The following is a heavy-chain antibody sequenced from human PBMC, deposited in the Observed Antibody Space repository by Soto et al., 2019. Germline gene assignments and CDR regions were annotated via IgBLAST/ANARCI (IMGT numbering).Heavy chain of an antibody. Sequence: ASETLSLTCTVSGGSISSGGYYWSWIRQHPGKGLEWIGYIYYSGSTYYNPSLKSRVTISVDTSKNRFSLKLSSVTAADTAVYYCARGHREGYDFWSGYPPELFDYWGQGTLVTVSS. CDR1: GGSISSGGYY. D-gene: IGHD3-3*01. J-gene: IGHJ4*02. V-gene: IGHV4-31*03. CDR2: IYYSGST. CDR3: ARGHREGYDFWSGYPPELFDY.